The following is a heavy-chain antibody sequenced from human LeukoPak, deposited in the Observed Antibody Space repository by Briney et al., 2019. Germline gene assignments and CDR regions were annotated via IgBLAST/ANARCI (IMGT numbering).Heavy chain of an antibody. CDR3: ARRTYNWFDP. CDR1: GGSFGGYY. V-gene: IGHV4-34*01. J-gene: IGHJ5*02. CDR2: INQSGST. Sequence: PSETLSLTCAVYGGSFGGYYWSWIRQPPGKGLEWIGEINQSGSTNYNPSLKSRVTISVDKSKNQFSLKLSSVTAADTAVYYCARRTYNWFDPWGQGTLVTVSS. D-gene: IGHD1/OR15-1a*01.